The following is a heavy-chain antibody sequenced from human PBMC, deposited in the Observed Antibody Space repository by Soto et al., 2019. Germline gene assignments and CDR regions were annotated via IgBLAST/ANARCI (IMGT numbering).Heavy chain of an antibody. J-gene: IGHJ6*02. Sequence: GGSLRLSCAASGFTFSSYAMSWVRRAPGKGLEWVSAISGSGGSTYYADSVKGRFTISRDNSKNTLYLQMNSLRSEDTAVYYCARAALMELLEGGKLVCFFCCVVVTRPLDYGMDVWGQGTTVTVSS. V-gene: IGHV3-23*01. CDR1: GFTFSSYA. D-gene: IGHD1-7*01. CDR2: ISGSGGST. CDR3: ARAALMELLEGGKLVCFFCCVVVTRPLDYGMDV.